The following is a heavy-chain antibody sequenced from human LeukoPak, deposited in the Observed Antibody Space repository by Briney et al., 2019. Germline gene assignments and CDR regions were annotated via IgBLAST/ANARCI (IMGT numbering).Heavy chain of an antibody. D-gene: IGHD2-2*01. CDR2: IYYGGST. CDR1: GGSISSYY. CDR3: ARQRGYALDP. J-gene: IGHJ5*02. Sequence: SETLSLTCTVSGGSISSYYWSWIRQPPGKGLEWIGYIYYGGSTNYNPSLKSRVTISVDTSKNQFSLKLSSVTAADTAVYYCARQRGYALDPWGQGTLVTVSS. V-gene: IGHV4-59*08.